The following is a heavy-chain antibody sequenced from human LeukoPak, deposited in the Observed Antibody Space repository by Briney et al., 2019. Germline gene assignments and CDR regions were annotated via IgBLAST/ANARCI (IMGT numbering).Heavy chain of an antibody. D-gene: IGHD3-10*01. CDR2: IYYSGST. CDR1: GGSISSSSYY. CDR3: AGNDYYGSGSYVTWFDP. Sequence: SETLSLTCTVSGGSISSSSYYWGWIRQPPGKGLEWIGSIYYSGSTYYNPSLKSRVTISVDTSKNQFSLKLSSVTAADTAVYYCAGNDYYGSGSYVTWFDPWGQGTLVTVSS. J-gene: IGHJ5*02. V-gene: IGHV4-39*07.